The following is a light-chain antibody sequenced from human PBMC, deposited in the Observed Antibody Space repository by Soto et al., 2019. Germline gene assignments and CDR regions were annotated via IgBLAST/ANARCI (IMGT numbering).Light chain of an antibody. CDR1: ETVATN. V-gene: IGKV3-20*01. J-gene: IGKJ1*01. CDR3: QQYGSSPWT. Sequence: EVVMTQSPATLSVSPGERATLSCRASETVATNLAWYQQKPGQAPRLLISGASTRAAGISDRFSGSGSGTDSTLTISRLEPEDFAVYYCQQYGSSPWTFGQGTKVDIK. CDR2: GAS.